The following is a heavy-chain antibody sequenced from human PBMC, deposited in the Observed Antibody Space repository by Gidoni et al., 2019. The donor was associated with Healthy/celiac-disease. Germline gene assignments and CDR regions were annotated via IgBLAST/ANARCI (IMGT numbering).Heavy chain of an antibody. Sequence: EVQLVESGGGLVQPGGSLRLSCAASGFTFSSYSMNWVRQAPGKGLEWVSSISSSSSYIYYADSVKGRFTISRDNAKNSLYLQMNSLRAEDTAVYYCACIAVAGNDYWGQGTLVTVSS. V-gene: IGHV3-21*01. CDR2: ISSSSSYI. CDR1: GFTFSSYS. CDR3: ACIAVAGNDY. J-gene: IGHJ4*02. D-gene: IGHD6-19*01.